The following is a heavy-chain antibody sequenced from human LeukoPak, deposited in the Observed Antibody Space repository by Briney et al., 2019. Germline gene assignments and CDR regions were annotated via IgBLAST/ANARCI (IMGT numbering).Heavy chain of an antibody. D-gene: IGHD3-22*01. Sequence: GGSLRLSCAASGFTFSSYWMHWVRQAPGKGLVWVSRTNSDGSTTNYADSVKGRFTISRDNAKNSLYLQMNSLRAEDTALYYCARGYYDSSGYHDYWGQGTLVTVSS. J-gene: IGHJ4*02. CDR1: GFTFSSYW. V-gene: IGHV3-74*01. CDR3: ARGYYDSSGYHDY. CDR2: TNSDGSTT.